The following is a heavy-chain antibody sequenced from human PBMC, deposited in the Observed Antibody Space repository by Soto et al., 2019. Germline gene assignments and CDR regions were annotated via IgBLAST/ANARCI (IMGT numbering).Heavy chain of an antibody. CDR2: IDPSDSYV. Sequence: PGESLKISCKGSGYTFTSSWISWVRQMPGKGLEWMGRIDPSDSYVSYSPSFEGHVTISTDNSISTAYLQWSSLKASDTAMYYCASPLPCGAGCFDAFDIWGQGTMVTVSS. D-gene: IGHD2-21*02. CDR1: GYTFTSSW. J-gene: IGHJ3*02. V-gene: IGHV5-10-1*01. CDR3: ASPLPCGAGCFDAFDI.